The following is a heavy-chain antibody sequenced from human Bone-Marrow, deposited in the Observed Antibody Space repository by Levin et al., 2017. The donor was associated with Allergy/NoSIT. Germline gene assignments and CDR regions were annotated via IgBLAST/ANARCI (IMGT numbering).Heavy chain of an antibody. CDR3: ARDNFGVGSGIRRLDY. CDR2: IYSGGST. Sequence: GESLKISCAASGFTVSSNYMSWVRQAPGKGLEWVSVIYSGGSTYYADSVKGRFTISRDNSKNTLYLQMNSLRAEDTAVYYCARDNFGVGSGIRRLDYWGQGTLVTVSS. V-gene: IGHV3-66*01. CDR1: GFTVSSNY. D-gene: IGHD1-26*01. J-gene: IGHJ4*02.